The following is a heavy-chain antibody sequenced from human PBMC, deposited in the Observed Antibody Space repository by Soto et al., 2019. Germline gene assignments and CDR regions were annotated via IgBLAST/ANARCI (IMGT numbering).Heavy chain of an antibody. CDR1: GFTFSSYS. CDR3: SRAYGSGSYDWFDP. Sequence: EVQLVESGGGLVKPGGSLRLSCAASGFTFSSYSMNWVRQAPGKGLEWVSSISSSSSYIYYADSVKGRFTISRDNAKNSLYLQINSVRADDTAVYYCSRAYGSGSYDWFDPWSQGTLVTFSS. D-gene: IGHD3-10*01. CDR2: ISSSSSYI. J-gene: IGHJ5*02. V-gene: IGHV3-21*01.